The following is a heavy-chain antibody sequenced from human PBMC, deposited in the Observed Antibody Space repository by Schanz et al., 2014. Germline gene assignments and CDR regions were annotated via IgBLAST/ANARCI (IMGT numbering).Heavy chain of an antibody. J-gene: IGHJ3*02. CDR1: GFTFNDYA. Sequence: QVQLVESGGGVVQPGRSLKLSCAASGFTFNDYAMHWVRQAPGKGLEWVAVISYEGSKKYYPDSVQGRFTISRDNSNNTVFLQMNSLRAEDTAVYYCAKDFFIGVARGVIISHDAIDIWGQGTKXTVSS. CDR3: AKDFFIGVARGVIISHDAIDI. V-gene: IGHV3-30*04. D-gene: IGHD3-10*01. CDR2: ISYEGSKK.